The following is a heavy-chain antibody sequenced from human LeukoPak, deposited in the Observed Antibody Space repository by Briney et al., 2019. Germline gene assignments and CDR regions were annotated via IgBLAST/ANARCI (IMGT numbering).Heavy chain of an antibody. CDR3: ARSSKDDYGDYGLDY. V-gene: IGHV4-59*01. CDR2: IYYSGGT. D-gene: IGHD4-17*01. J-gene: IGHJ4*02. Sequence: SETLSLACTVSGGSISSYYWNWIRQSPGKGLEWIGYIYYSGGTNYNPSLKSRVTISVDTSKNLFSLKLSSVTAADTAVYYCARSSKDDYGDYGLDYWGQGTLVAVSS. CDR1: GGSISSYY.